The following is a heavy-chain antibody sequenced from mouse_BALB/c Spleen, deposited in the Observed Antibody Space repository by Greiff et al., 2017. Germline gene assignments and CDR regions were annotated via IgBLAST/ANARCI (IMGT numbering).Heavy chain of an antibody. Sequence: VQLKESGPSLVKPSQTLSLTCSVTGDSITSGYWNWIRKFPGNKLEYMGYISYSGSTYYNPSLKSRISITRDTSKNQYYLQLNSVTTEDTATYYCARGGYDYGAWFAYWGQGTLVTVSA. V-gene: IGHV3-8*02. J-gene: IGHJ3*01. CDR1: GDSITSGY. CDR3: ARGGYDYGAWFAY. CDR2: ISYSGST. D-gene: IGHD2-4*01.